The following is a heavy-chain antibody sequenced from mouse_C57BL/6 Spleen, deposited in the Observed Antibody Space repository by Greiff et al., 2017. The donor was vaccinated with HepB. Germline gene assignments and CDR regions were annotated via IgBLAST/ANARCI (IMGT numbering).Heavy chain of an antibody. CDR1: GFNIKDDY. V-gene: IGHV14-4*01. Sequence: LVESGAELVRPGASVKLSCTASGFNIKDDYMHWVKQRPEQGLEWIGWIDPENGDTEYASKLQGKATITADTSSNTAYLQLSSLTSEDTAVYYCTTELPIVRRWFAYWGQGTLVTVSA. CDR3: TTELPIVRRWFAY. J-gene: IGHJ3*01. CDR2: IDPENGDT. D-gene: IGHD6-5*01.